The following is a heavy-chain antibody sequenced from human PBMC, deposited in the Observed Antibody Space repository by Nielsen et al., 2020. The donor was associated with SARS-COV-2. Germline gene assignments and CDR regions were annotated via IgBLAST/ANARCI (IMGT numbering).Heavy chain of an antibody. Sequence: ASVKVSCKASGYTFTSYYMHWVRQAPGQGLEWMGIINPSGGSTSYAQKFQGRVTMTRDTSTSTVYMELSSLRSEDTAVYYCARGGTYPFMAEDAFDYWGQGTLVTVSS. D-gene: IGHD3-10*01. V-gene: IGHV1-46*01. CDR1: GYTFTSYY. CDR2: INPSGGST. J-gene: IGHJ4*02. CDR3: ARGGTYPFMAEDAFDY.